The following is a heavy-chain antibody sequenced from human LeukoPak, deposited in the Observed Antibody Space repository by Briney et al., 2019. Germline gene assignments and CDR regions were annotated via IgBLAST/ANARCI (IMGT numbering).Heavy chain of an antibody. CDR1: GGSLSGYY. Sequence: SETLSLTCAVYGGSLSGYYWSWIRQPPGKGLEWIGEINHSGSTNYNPSLKSRVTISVDTSKNQFSLKLSSVTAADTAVYYCARGSDGHRLRKIVVVPAALGGGMDVWGQGTTVTVSS. V-gene: IGHV4-34*01. CDR2: INHSGST. J-gene: IGHJ6*02. CDR3: ARGSDGHRLRKIVVVPAALGGGMDV. D-gene: IGHD2-2*01.